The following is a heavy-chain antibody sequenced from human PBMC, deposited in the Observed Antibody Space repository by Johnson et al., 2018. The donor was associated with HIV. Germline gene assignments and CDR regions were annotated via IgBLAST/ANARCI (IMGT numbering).Heavy chain of an antibody. D-gene: IGHD6-19*01. Sequence: QVQLVESGGGLVKPGGSLRLSCAASGFTFTNAWMNWVRQAPGKGLEWVAVISYDASNKYYGDSVKGRFTISRDNSKKKVFLQMNSLRHEDTAVYYCVRDVGSSGWYDSLVTDMWGQGTMVTVST. CDR1: GFTFTNAW. V-gene: IGHV3-30-3*01. CDR3: VRDVGSSGWYDSLVTDM. J-gene: IGHJ3*02. CDR2: ISYDASNK.